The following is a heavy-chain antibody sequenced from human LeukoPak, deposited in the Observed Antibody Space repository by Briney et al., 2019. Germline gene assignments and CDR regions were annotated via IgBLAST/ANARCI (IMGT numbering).Heavy chain of an antibody. CDR3: ARGLRYCSSTSCYARNYYYYGMDV. CDR2: INHSGST. Sequence: PSETLSLTCAVYGGSFSGYYWSWLRQPPGKGLEWFGEINHSGSTNYNPSLKSRVTISVDTSKNQFSLKLSSVTAADTAVYYCARGLRYCSSTSCYARNYYYYGMDVWGQGTTVTVSS. J-gene: IGHJ6*02. D-gene: IGHD2-2*01. V-gene: IGHV4-34*01. CDR1: GGSFSGYY.